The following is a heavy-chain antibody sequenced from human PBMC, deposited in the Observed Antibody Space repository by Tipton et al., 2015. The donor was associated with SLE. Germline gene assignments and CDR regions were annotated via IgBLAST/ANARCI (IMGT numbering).Heavy chain of an antibody. Sequence: TLSLTCTVSGGSITSTGNYWTWIRQHPGKGLEWIGYIYYSGTTYYNPSLRSRVTMSVDISKNQFSLQLRSVTAADTAIYYCVRSIGYCTGGSCLIYYHYYMDVWGKGTTVNVSS. CDR3: VRSIGYCTGGSCLIYYHYYMDV. J-gene: IGHJ6*03. CDR1: GGSITSTGNY. V-gene: IGHV4-31*03. D-gene: IGHD2-15*01. CDR2: IYYSGTT.